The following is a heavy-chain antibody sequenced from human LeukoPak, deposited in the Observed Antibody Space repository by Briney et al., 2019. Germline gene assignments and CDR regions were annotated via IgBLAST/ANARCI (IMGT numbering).Heavy chain of an antibody. Sequence: PSETLSLTCTVSGVSISSGGYYWSWIRQHPGKGLEWIGYIYYSGSTYYNPSLKSRVTISVDTSKNQFSLKLSSVTAADTAVYYCARDPGGDYGNDAFDIWGQGTMVTVSS. CDR3: ARDPGGDYGNDAFDI. CDR2: IYYSGST. D-gene: IGHD4-17*01. V-gene: IGHV4-31*03. CDR1: GVSISSGGYY. J-gene: IGHJ3*02.